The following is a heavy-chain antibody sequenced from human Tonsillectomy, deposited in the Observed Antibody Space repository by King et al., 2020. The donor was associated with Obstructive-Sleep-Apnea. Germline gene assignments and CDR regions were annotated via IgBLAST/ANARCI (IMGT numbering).Heavy chain of an antibody. D-gene: IGHD5-18*01. J-gene: IGHJ4*02. V-gene: IGHV3-30*04. CDR2: ISYDGSNK. CDR3: ARESFLVDTALYFDY. CDR1: GFTFSSYA. Sequence: VQLVESGGGVVQPGRSLRLSCAASGFTFSSYAMHWVRQAPGKGLEWVAVISYDGSNKYYADSVKGRFTISRDNSKNTLYLQMNSLRAEDTAVYYCARESFLVDTALYFDYWGQGTLVTVSS.